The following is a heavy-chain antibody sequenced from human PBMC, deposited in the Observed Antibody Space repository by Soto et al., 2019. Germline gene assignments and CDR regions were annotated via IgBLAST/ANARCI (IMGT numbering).Heavy chain of an antibody. D-gene: IGHD2-15*01. CDR3: ARDRLGYCSGGSCYSPNAYFDY. CDR2: TYYRSKWYN. CDR1: GDSVSSNSAA. V-gene: IGHV6-1*01. J-gene: IGHJ4*02. Sequence: SPTLSLPCAISGDSVSSNSAAWNWIRQSPSRGLEWLGRTYYRSKWYNDYAVSVKSRITINPDTSKNQFSLQLNSVTPEDTAVYYCARDRLGYCSGGSCYSPNAYFDYWGQGTLVTVSS.